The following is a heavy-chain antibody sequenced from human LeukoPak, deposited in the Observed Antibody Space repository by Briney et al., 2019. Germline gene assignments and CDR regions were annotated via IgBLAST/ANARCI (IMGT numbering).Heavy chain of an antibody. CDR1: GGSISSSSSY. J-gene: IGHJ6*03. CDR2: VSYSGST. V-gene: IGHV4-39*07. CDR3: AREFSHRGFTIFGVVYYYYYMDV. D-gene: IGHD3-3*01. Sequence: SETLSLTCTVSGGSISSSSSYWVWIRQPPGKGLEWIGSVSYSGSTYYSPSLKSRVTISVDTSKNQFSLKLSSVTAADTAVYYCAREFSHRGFTIFGVVYYYYYMDVWGKGTTVTVSS.